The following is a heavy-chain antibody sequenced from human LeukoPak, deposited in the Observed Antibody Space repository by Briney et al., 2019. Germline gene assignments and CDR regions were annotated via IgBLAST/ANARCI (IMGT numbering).Heavy chain of an antibody. CDR1: GGSISSSSYY. D-gene: IGHD1-7*01. Sequence: PSETLSLTCTVSGGSISSSSYYWGWIRQPPGKGLEWIGSIYYNGSTYYNPSLKSRVTISVDTSKNQFSLKLSSVTAADTAVYYCARGGPGDWNYPFDYWGQGTLVTVSS. CDR3: ARGGPGDWNYPFDY. J-gene: IGHJ4*02. V-gene: IGHV4-39*07. CDR2: IYYNGST.